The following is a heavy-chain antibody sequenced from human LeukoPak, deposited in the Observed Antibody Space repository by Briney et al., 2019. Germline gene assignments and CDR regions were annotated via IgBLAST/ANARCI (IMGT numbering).Heavy chain of an antibody. CDR1: GFTFSDEY. Sequence: GGSLRLSCAASGFTFSDEYMSWIRQAPGKGLEWISCVSNSGSTTYYADSVKGRFSISRDNAKNTLYLQMNSLRVEDTAVYYCARGRPHGNDYWGQGTLVTVSS. D-gene: IGHD4-23*01. J-gene: IGHJ4*02. CDR2: VSNSGSTT. V-gene: IGHV3-11*04. CDR3: ARGRPHGNDY.